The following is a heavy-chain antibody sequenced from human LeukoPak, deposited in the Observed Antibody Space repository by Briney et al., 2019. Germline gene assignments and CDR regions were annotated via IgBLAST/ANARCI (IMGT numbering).Heavy chain of an antibody. CDR3: ATAVAGTSSPMGY. Sequence: GGSLRLSCAASGFTFSSYAMHWVRQAPGKGLEWVAVISYDGSNKYYADSVKGRFTISRDNSKNTLYLQMNSLRAEDTAANYCATAVAGTSSPMGYWGQGTLVTVSS. CDR2: ISYDGSNK. D-gene: IGHD6-19*01. V-gene: IGHV3-30*04. CDR1: GFTFSSYA. J-gene: IGHJ4*02.